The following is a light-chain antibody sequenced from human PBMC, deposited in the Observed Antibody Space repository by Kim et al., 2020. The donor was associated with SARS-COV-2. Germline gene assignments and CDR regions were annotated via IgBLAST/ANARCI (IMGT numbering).Light chain of an antibody. J-gene: IGKJ2*01. V-gene: IGKV4-1*01. CDR3: QQYYNSPYT. CDR2: WAS. Sequence: RATINCKSSQRVLNSSNNKNYLTWYQQKPGQHPKLLIYWASTRESGVPDRFSGSGSGTDFTLTISSLQAEDVAVYYCQQYYNSPYTFGQGTKLEI. CDR1: QRVLNSSNNKNY.